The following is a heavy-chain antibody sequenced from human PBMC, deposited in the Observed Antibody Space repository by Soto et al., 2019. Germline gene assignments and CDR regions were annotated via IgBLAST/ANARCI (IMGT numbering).Heavy chain of an antibody. CDR1: GGTFHNRG. Sequence: GASVKVSCKASGGTFHNRGFSWVRQAPEKGLQWMGQILPSFGTRSYAQTLQGRLTITADEATNTIYMELNSLTSDDTAVYFCGRHVVSWLGYHSGMDLWGQGTTVTVSS. CDR3: GRHVVSWLGYHSGMDL. J-gene: IGHJ6*02. V-gene: IGHV1-69*13. CDR2: ILPSFGTR. D-gene: IGHD3-10*01.